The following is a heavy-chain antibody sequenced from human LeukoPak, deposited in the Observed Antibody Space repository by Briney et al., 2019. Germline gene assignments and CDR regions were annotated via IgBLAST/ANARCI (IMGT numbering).Heavy chain of an antibody. J-gene: IGHJ4*02. D-gene: IGHD2-15*01. CDR1: GFTFSDYY. V-gene: IGHV3-11*01. CDR3: ARQCGSCRSDS. Sequence: PGGSLRLSCAASGFTFSDYYMSWTRQAPGKGLEWVSYISSSGNTIYYADSVKGRFTIPRDNAKNSLYLQMNSLRAEDTAVYYCARQCGSCRSDSWGQGTLVTVSS. CDR2: ISSSGNTI.